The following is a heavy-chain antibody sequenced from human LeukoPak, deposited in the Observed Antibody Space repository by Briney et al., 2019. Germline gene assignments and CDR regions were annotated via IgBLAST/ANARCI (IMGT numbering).Heavy chain of an antibody. CDR2: IYYSGST. D-gene: IGHD6-13*01. J-gene: IGHJ6*02. Sequence: PSETLSLTCTVSGGSISSGGYYWSWIRQHPGKGLEWIGYIYYSGSTYYNPSLKSRVTISVDTSKNQFSLKLSSVTAADTAVYCCAREGIAAAGRSGMDVWGQGTTVTVSS. CDR3: AREGIAAAGRSGMDV. CDR1: GGSISSGGYY. V-gene: IGHV4-31*03.